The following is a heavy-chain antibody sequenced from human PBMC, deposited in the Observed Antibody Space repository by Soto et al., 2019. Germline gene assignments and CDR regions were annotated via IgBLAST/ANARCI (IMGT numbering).Heavy chain of an antibody. CDR2: INPNSGGT. CDR3: ARGITNFGVVAG. Sequence: GASVKVSCKAVGYSFTSHYMHWVRQAPGQGLEWMGWINPNSGGTNYAQKFQGWVTMTRDTSISTAYMELSRLRSDGTAVYYCARGITNFGVVAGWGQGTPVTVSS. CDR1: GYSFTSHY. J-gene: IGHJ1*01. V-gene: IGHV1-2*04. D-gene: IGHD3-3*01.